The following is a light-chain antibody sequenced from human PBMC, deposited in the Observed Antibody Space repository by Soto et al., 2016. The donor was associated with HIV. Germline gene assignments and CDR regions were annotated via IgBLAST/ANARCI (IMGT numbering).Light chain of an antibody. J-gene: IGLJ3*02. CDR3: QVWDSSSDHWV. V-gene: IGLV3-21*03. CDR2: DDD. Sequence: SYVLIQPPSVSVAPGKTARITCGGNNIGSKSVHWYQQKPGQAPVVVVYDDDDRPSGIPERFSGSSSGNTATLTISRVEIGDEADYYCQVWDSSSDHWVFGGGTKLTVL. CDR1: NIGSKS.